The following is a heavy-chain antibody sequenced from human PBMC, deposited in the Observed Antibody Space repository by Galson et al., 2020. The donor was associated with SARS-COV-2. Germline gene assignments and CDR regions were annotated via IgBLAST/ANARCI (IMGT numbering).Heavy chain of an antibody. J-gene: IGHJ3*02. CDR1: GFTFSGYS. D-gene: IGHD3-10*01. V-gene: IGHV3-21*01. CDR3: ARTGYFASGTYWDAFDI. Sequence: NSGGSLRLSCAASGFTFSGYSMNWVRQAPGKGLEWVSSISSSRNSVYYADSVKGRFTISRDNAKNSLYLQMNSLRAEDTAVYYCARTGYFASGTYWDAFDIWGQGKLVTVSS. CDR2: ISSSRNSV.